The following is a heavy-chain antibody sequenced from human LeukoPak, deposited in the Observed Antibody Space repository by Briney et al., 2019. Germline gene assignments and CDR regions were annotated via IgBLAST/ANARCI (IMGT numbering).Heavy chain of an antibody. Sequence: TPGGSLRLSCAASGFTFSDYYMAWIRQAPGKGLECVSYLSTSSDYTNYPDSVKGRFTISRDNAKNSLYLQINSLRAEDTAVYYCARVKVGTTNRFDYWGQGTLVTVSS. CDR3: ARVKVGTTNRFDY. J-gene: IGHJ4*02. D-gene: IGHD1-26*01. CDR1: GFTFSDYY. V-gene: IGHV3-11*05. CDR2: LSTSSDYT.